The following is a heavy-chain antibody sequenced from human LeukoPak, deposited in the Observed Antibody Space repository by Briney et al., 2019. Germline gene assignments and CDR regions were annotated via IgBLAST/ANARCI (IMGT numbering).Heavy chain of an antibody. CDR3: TRERERIDCSNGVCYPEY. CDR2: IRSKSYGGTT. J-gene: IGHJ4*02. D-gene: IGHD2-8*01. CDR1: GFTFGDYA. Sequence: GGSLRLSCTGSGFTFGDYAMSWFRQAPGKGLEWVGFIRSKSYGGTTKYVASVKGRFTMSRDDSKSIAYLQMNSLKTEDTAVYYCTRERERIDCSNGVCYPEYWGQETLVTVSS. V-gene: IGHV3-49*03.